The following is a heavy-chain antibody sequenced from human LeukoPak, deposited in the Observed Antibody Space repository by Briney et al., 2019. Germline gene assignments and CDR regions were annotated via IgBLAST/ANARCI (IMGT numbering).Heavy chain of an antibody. CDR1: GFTFDDYA. D-gene: IGHD6-19*01. Sequence: PGGSLRLSCAASGFTFDDYAMHWVRQAPGKGLEWVSGSSWNSGSIGYADSVKGRFTISRDNAKNSLYLQMNSLRAEDTALYYCAKGSSGWYGYYYYMHVWGKGTTVTVSS. V-gene: IGHV3-9*01. CDR2: SSWNSGSI. CDR3: AKGSSGWYGYYYYMHV. J-gene: IGHJ6*03.